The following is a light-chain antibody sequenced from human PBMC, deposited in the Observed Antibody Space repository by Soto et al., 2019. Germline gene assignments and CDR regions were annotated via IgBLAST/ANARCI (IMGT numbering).Light chain of an antibody. CDR2: EVS. CDR1: SSDIGVYNY. V-gene: IGLV2-14*01. Sequence: SALTQPASVSGSPGQSITISCTGTSSDIGVYNYVSWYQQHPGKAPKLVICEVSNRPSGVPDRFSGSKSGASASLAIAGLQAEDEADYYCQSYDSSLSGYVLGTGTKLTVL. CDR3: QSYDSSLSGYV. J-gene: IGLJ1*01.